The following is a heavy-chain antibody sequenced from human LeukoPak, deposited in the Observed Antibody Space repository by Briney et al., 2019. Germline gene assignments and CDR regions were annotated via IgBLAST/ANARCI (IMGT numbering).Heavy chain of an antibody. CDR2: IYPGDSDT. CDR3: ARHGEMATISY. J-gene: IGHJ4*02. Sequence: GESLQISWKGSGYSFTSYWIGWVRQMPRKGLEWMGIIYPGDSDTRYSPSFQGQVTISADKSISTAHLQWSSLKASDTAMYYCARHGEMATISYWGQGTLVTVSS. CDR1: GYSFTSYW. D-gene: IGHD5-24*01. V-gene: IGHV5-51*01.